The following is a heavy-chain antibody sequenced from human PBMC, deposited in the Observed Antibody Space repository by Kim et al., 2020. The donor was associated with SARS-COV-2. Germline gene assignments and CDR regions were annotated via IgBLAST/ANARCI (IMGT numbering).Heavy chain of an antibody. Sequence: FGTANYAQKFQGRVTITADESTSTAYMELSSLRSEDTAVYYCAGGKGFDYWGQGTLVTVSS. V-gene: IGHV1-69*01. J-gene: IGHJ4*02. CDR2: FGTA. CDR3: AGGKGFDY.